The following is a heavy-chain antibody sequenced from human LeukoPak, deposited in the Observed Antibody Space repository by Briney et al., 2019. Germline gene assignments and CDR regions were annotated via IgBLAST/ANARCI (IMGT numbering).Heavy chain of an antibody. CDR3: IRGSSSY. CDR1: GLTISKSW. Sequence: GGSLRLSCAVSGLTISKSWMSWVRQAPGKGLEWVANIYPDGSEIYYVDSVKGRFTVSRDNAKNSLYLQMNSLRVEDTGTYYCIRGSSSYWGQGTLVTV. V-gene: IGHV3-7*04. CDR2: IYPDGSEI. J-gene: IGHJ4*02.